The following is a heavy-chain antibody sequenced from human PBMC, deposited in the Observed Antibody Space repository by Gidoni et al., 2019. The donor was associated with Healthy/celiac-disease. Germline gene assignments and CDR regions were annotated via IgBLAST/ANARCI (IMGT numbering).Heavy chain of an antibody. CDR1: GYTFTGYY. V-gene: IGHV1-2*02. CDR2: INPNSGGT. D-gene: IGHD6-6*01. Sequence: QVQLVQSGAEVKKPGASVKVSCKASGYTFTGYYTHWVRQAPGQGLEWLGWINPNSGGTNYAQKFQGRVTMTRDTSISTAYMELSRLRSDDTAVYYCARGWGRDSSSSSFRGGYFDYWGQGTLVTVSS. J-gene: IGHJ4*02. CDR3: ARGWGRDSSSSSFRGGYFDY.